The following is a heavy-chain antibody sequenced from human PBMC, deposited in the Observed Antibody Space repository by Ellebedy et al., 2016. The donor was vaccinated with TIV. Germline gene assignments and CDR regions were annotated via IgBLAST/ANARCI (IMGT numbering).Heavy chain of an antibody. CDR3: AKDIRGIRWGSSWGAFDI. V-gene: IGHV3-11*01. CDR2: ISSSSSTI. D-gene: IGHD6-13*01. CDR1: GFTFSDYY. Sequence: GESLKISXAASGFTFSDYYMSWIRQAPGKGLEWVSYISSSSSTIYYADSVKGRFTISRDNAKNSLYLQMNSLRAEDTALYYCAKDIRGIRWGSSWGAFDIWGQGTMVTVSS. J-gene: IGHJ3*02.